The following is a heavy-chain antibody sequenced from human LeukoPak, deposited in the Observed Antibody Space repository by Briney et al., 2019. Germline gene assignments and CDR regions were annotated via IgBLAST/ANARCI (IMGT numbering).Heavy chain of an antibody. CDR2: ISSSSSYI. Sequence: GGSLRLSCAASGFTFSSYSMNWVRQAPGKGREWVSSISSSSSYIYYADSVKGRFTISRDNAKNSLYLQMNSLRAEDTAVYYCARQKPALTYYYDSSGYYYFDYWGQGTLVTVSS. CDR3: ARQKPALTYYYDSSGYYYFDY. J-gene: IGHJ4*02. CDR1: GFTFSSYS. V-gene: IGHV3-21*01. D-gene: IGHD3-22*01.